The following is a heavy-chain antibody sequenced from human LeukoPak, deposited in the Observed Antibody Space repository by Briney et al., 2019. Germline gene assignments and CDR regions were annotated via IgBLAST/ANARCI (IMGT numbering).Heavy chain of an antibody. CDR2: ISYDGSNK. J-gene: IGHJ4*02. CDR3: AKDLEYPTGTFDY. D-gene: IGHD1-7*01. Sequence: GGSLRLSCAASGFSFSGYGMHWVRQAPGKGLEWVAVISYDGSNKYYADSVKGRFTISRDNSKNTLYLQMNSLRAEDTAVYYCAKDLEYPTGTFDYWGQGTLVTVSS. CDR1: GFSFSGYG. V-gene: IGHV3-30*18.